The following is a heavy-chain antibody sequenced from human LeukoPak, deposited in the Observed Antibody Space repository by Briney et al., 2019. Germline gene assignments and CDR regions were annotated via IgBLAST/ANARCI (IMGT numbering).Heavy chain of an antibody. CDR3: ARVGREYSSSSPPDY. CDR1: GFTFSTYW. D-gene: IGHD6-6*01. CDR2: IDSGGSNT. V-gene: IGHV3-74*01. J-gene: IGHJ4*02. Sequence: GGSLRLSCVVSGFTFSTYWMHWVRQGPGKGLVWVSRIDSGGSNTLYADSVRGRFTISRDNAKNTLYLQINSLRVEDTAMYYCARVGREYSSSSPPDYWGQGTLVTVSS.